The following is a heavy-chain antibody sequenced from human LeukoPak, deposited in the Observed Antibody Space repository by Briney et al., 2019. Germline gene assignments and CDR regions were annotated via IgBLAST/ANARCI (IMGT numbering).Heavy chain of an antibody. CDR2: IRYDGSNK. V-gene: IGHV3-30*02. Sequence: GGSLRLSCAASGLTFSSYGMHWVRQAPGKGLEWVAFIRYDGSNKYYADSVKGRFTISRDNSKNTLYLQMNSLRAEDTAVYYCAKEDDYALAFDYWGQGTLVTVSS. J-gene: IGHJ4*02. CDR3: AKEDDYALAFDY. CDR1: GLTFSSYG. D-gene: IGHD3-16*01.